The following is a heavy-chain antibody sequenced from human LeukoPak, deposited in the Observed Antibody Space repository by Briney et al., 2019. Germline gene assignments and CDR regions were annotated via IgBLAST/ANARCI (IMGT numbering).Heavy chain of an antibody. CDR2: INHSGST. J-gene: IGHJ4*02. V-gene: IGHV4-34*01. CDR1: GGSFSGYY. Sequence: SETLSLTCAVYGGSFSGYYWSWIRQPPGKGLEWIGEINHSGSTNYNPSLKSRATISVDTSKNQFSLKLSSVTAADTAVYYCARIFYGDHDFDYWGQGTLVTVSS. D-gene: IGHD4-17*01. CDR3: ARIFYGDHDFDY.